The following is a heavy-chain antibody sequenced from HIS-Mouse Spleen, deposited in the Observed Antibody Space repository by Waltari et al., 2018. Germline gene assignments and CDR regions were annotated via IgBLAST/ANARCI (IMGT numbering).Heavy chain of an antibody. J-gene: IGHJ4*02. Sequence: QVQLVESGGGVVQPGRSLRLSCAASGFTFSRYGMPWVPQAPGKGLEWVAVISYDGSNKYYADSVKGRFTISRDNSKNTLYLQMNSLRAEDTAVYYCAKDRGSPLYFDYWGQGTLVTVSS. CDR1: GFTFSRYG. CDR3: AKDRGSPLYFDY. V-gene: IGHV3-30*18. CDR2: ISYDGSNK. D-gene: IGHD1-26*01.